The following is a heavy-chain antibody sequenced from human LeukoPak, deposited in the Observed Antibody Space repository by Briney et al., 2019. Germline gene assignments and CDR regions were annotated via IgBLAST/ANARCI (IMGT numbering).Heavy chain of an antibody. Sequence: ASVKVSCKVSGYTLTELSMHWVRQAPGKGLEWMGGFDPEDGETIYAQKFQGRVTITTDESTSTAYMELSSLRSEDTAVYYCARGGVVVPAATDYCGQGTLVTVSS. CDR1: GYTLTELS. CDR3: ARGGVVVPAATDY. CDR2: FDPEDGET. V-gene: IGHV1-24*01. J-gene: IGHJ4*02. D-gene: IGHD2-2*01.